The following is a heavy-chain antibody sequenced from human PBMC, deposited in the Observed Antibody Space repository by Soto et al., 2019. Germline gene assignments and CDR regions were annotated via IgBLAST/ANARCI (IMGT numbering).Heavy chain of an antibody. J-gene: IGHJ4*02. CDR3: AREVGVTDY. CDR2: IDQDGSEK. D-gene: IGHD1-26*01. V-gene: IGHV3-7*05. Sequence: GGSLRLSCAASGFTFSSYWMNWVRQAPGKGLEWVANIDQDGSEKYYVDSVKGRFTISRDNAKNSLYLQMNSLRPDDTAVYYCAREVGVTDYWGQGTLVTVSS. CDR1: GFTFSSYW.